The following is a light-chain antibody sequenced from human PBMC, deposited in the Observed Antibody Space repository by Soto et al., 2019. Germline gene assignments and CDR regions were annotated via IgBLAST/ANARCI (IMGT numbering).Light chain of an antibody. CDR1: HSISSY. V-gene: IGKV1-39*01. CDR3: QNYKSALRIT. J-gene: IGKJ5*01. Sequence: DLQMTQSPSSLSASVGDRVRITCLASHSISSYLNWYQQKPGKAPKLLIYAASSLQSGVPSRFSGSGPGTDFTLTISSLQPEDVATYYCQNYKSALRITFGQGTRLEIK. CDR2: AAS.